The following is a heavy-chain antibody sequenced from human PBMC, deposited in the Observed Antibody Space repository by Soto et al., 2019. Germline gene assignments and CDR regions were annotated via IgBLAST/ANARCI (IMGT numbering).Heavy chain of an antibody. CDR1: GFTFTTYA. D-gene: IGHD3-22*01. J-gene: IGHJ3*02. V-gene: IGHV3-23*01. CDR2: ISSGGDT. Sequence: EVQLLESGGGLVQPGGSLRLSCAPSGFTFTTYAMSWVRQAPGKGLEWVSSISSGGDTYYADSVKRRFTISRDSSKNTLYLQMNNLRAEDTATYYCAKDYSSGYYAFDIWGRGTMVTVSS. CDR3: AKDYSSGYYAFDI.